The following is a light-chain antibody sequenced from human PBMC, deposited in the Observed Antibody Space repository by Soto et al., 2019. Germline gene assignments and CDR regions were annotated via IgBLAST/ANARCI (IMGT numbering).Light chain of an antibody. CDR2: DVS. Sequence: QSALTQPASVSGSPGQSITISCTGTYRDVGGYNYVAWYQQYPGKAPKLRIYDVSFRPSGVSNRFSGSKSDITASLTISGLQAEDEADYYCSSYTSSSSQVFGTGTKLTVL. J-gene: IGLJ1*01. V-gene: IGLV2-14*01. CDR3: SSYTSSSSQV. CDR1: YRDVGGYNY.